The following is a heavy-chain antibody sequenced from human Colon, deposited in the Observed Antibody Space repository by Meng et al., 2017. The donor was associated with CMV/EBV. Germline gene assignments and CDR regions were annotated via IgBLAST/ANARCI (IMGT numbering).Heavy chain of an antibody. D-gene: IGHD3-9*01. CDR2: ISGSSEYI. J-gene: IGHJ2*01. CDR1: FSFNSDS. V-gene: IGHV3-21*06. Sequence: FSFNSDSMVWVRQAPGKGLEWVSGISGSSEYIFYADSLKGRSAISRDNAENSLFLHMSSLRAEDTAVYYCARALYDSLTGYSRYFDLWGRGTLVTVSS. CDR3: ARALYDSLTGYSRYFDL.